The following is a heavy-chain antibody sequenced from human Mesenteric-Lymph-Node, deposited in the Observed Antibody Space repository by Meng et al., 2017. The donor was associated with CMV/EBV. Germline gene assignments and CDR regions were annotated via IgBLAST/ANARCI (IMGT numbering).Heavy chain of an antibody. V-gene: IGHV3-21*01. J-gene: IGHJ5*02. CDR1: GFTFSSYS. CDR2: ISSSSSYI. CDR3: ARDLSIAAGAGWFDP. D-gene: IGHD6-6*01. Sequence: GESLKISCAASGFTFSSYSMSWVRQAPGKGLEWVSSISSSSSYIYYADSVKGRFTISRDNAKNSLYLQMNSLRAEDTAVYYCARDLSIAAGAGWFDPWGQGTLVTVSS.